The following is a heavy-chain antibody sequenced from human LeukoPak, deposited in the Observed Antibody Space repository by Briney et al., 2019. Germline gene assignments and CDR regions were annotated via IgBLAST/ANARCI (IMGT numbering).Heavy chain of an antibody. CDR2: IYTSGTT. J-gene: IGHJ4*02. V-gene: IGHV4-61*02. CDR1: GGSISSSSYY. D-gene: IGHD7-27*01. CDR3: ASNTGTVFDY. Sequence: SETLSLTWTVAGGSISSSSYYWSWLRQPAGKGLEWIGRIYTSGTTNYNPSLKSRVNISVDTFKNQFSLKLSSVTAADTGVYYCASNTGTVFDYWGQGALVTVSS.